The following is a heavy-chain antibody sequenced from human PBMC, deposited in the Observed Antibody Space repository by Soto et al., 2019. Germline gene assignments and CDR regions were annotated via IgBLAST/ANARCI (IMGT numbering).Heavy chain of an antibody. CDR3: ARGTFHCSGGSCYRLYYGMDV. J-gene: IGHJ6*02. D-gene: IGHD2-15*01. V-gene: IGHV3-30*03. CDR2: ISYDGSNK. CDR1: GFTFSSYG. Sequence: QTGGSLRLSCAASGFTFSSYGMHWVRQAPGKGLEWVAVISYDGSNKYYADSVKGRFTISRDNSKNTLYLQMNSLRAEDTAVYYCARGTFHCSGGSCYRLYYGMDVWGQGTTVTVSS.